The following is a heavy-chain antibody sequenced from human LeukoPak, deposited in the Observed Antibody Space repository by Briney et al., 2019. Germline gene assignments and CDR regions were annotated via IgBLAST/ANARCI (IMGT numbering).Heavy chain of an antibody. V-gene: IGHV4-4*02. Sequence: PSETLSLTCAASGGSITSTNWWTWVRQPPGKGLDWIGEVYHSGSTNYNPSLKSRVTISVDKSKNHFSLKLNSVTAADTAVYYCARNAGNSDVDYWGQGTLVTVSS. D-gene: IGHD4-23*01. CDR3: ARNAGNSDVDY. J-gene: IGHJ4*02. CDR2: VYHSGST. CDR1: GGSITSTNW.